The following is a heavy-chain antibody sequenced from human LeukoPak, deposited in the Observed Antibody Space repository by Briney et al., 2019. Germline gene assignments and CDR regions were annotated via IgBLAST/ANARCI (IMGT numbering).Heavy chain of an antibody. Sequence: SETLSLTCTASGGSISSYYWSWIRQPPGKGLEWIGYIYYSGSTNYNPSLKSRVTMSVDMSKNQFSLKLSSVTAADTAVYYCARDSGDWFDPWGQGTLVVVSS. D-gene: IGHD3-10*01. CDR3: ARDSGDWFDP. CDR2: IYYSGST. J-gene: IGHJ5*02. CDR1: GGSISSYY. V-gene: IGHV4-59*01.